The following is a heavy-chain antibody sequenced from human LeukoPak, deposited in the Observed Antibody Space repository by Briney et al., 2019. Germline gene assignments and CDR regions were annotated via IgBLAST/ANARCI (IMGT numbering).Heavy chain of an antibody. CDR2: ISSSSSTI. Sequence: GGSLRLSCAASGFTFSSYSMNWVRQAPGKGLEWVSYISSSSSTIYYADSVKGRFTISRDNAKHSLYLQMNSLRDEDTAVYYCAKDPSLYGSGSYYDYWGQGTLVTVSS. CDR1: GFTFSSYS. CDR3: AKDPSLYGSGSYYDY. J-gene: IGHJ4*02. V-gene: IGHV3-48*02. D-gene: IGHD3-10*01.